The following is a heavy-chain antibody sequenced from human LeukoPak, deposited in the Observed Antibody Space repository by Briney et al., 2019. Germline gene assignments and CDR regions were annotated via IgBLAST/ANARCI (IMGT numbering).Heavy chain of an antibody. D-gene: IGHD2-2*01. CDR3: ARVVLPYRAFDI. J-gene: IGHJ3*02. CDR2: IYHSGST. V-gene: IGHV4-30-2*01. CDR1: GGSISSGGYS. Sequence: SETLSLTCAVSGGSISSGGYSWSWIRQPPGKGLEWIGYIYHSGSTYYNPSLKSRVTISVDRSKNRFSLKLSSMTAADTAVYYCARVVLPYRAFDIWGQGTKVTVSS.